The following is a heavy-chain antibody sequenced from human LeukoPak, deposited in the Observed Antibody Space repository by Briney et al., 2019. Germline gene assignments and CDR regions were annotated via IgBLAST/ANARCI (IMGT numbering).Heavy chain of an antibody. CDR2: ISGSGGST. CDR1: GFTFSSYA. Sequence: GGSLRLSCAASGFTFSSYAMSWVRQAPEKGLEWVSAISGSGGSTYYADSVKGRFTISRDNSKNTLYLQMNSLRAEDTAVYYCAKEGLRPYYYDQHWFDPWGQGTLVTVSS. V-gene: IGHV3-23*01. J-gene: IGHJ5*02. CDR3: AKEGLRPYYYDQHWFDP. D-gene: IGHD3-22*01.